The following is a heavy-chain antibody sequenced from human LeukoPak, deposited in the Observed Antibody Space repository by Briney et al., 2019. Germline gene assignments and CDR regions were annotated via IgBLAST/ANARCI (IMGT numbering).Heavy chain of an antibody. CDR3: ARLLAYCGGDCYSTTDY. J-gene: IGHJ4*02. V-gene: IGHV4-34*01. CDR1: GGSFSGYY. Sequence: SETLSLTCAVYGGSFSGYYWSWIRQPPGKGLEWIGEINHSGGTNYNPSLKSRVTISVDTSKNQFSLKLSSVTAADTAVYYCARLLAYCGGDCYSTTDYWGQGTLVTVSS. CDR2: INHSGGT. D-gene: IGHD2-21*02.